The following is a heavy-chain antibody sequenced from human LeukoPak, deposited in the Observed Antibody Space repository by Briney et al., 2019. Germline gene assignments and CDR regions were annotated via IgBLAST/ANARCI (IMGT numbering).Heavy chain of an antibody. CDR1: GYNFDKFG. J-gene: IGHJ4*02. CDR3: ARDTPQHPKRYDY. V-gene: IGHV1-18*01. D-gene: IGHD6-13*01. Sequence: ASVKVSCKASGYNFDKFGIAWVRQAPGQGLEWMGWINTHNGNTKYAQQYQGRVTMTTDTSTSTVYMELRSLRSDDTAVYFCARDTPQHPKRYDYWGQGTQVTVSS. CDR2: INTHNGNT.